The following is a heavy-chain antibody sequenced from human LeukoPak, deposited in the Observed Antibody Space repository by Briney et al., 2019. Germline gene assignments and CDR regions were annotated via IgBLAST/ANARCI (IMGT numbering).Heavy chain of an antibody. Sequence: GGSLRLSCAASGFSFSTRWMGWVRQSPGKGLEWVASIREDGSEKYYVDSVRGRLTVSRDNAKNSLYLQMNSLRVEDTAVYYCVRECPETTMAYFDYWGQGTRSPSSQ. J-gene: IGHJ4*02. D-gene: IGHD5-24*01. V-gene: IGHV3-7*03. CDR1: GFSFSTRW. CDR3: VRECPETTMAYFDY. CDR2: IREDGSEK.